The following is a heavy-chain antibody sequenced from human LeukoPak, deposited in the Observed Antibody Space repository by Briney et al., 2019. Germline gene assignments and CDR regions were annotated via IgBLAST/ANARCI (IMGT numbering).Heavy chain of an antibody. CDR1: GFTFSSYS. Sequence: GGSLRLSCAASGFTFSSYSMNWVRQAPGKGLEWVSSISSSSSYIYYADSVKGRFTISRDNAKNSLYLQMNSLRAEDTAVYYCARDGGGFDWLLYGYRGQGTLVTVSS. D-gene: IGHD3-9*01. J-gene: IGHJ4*02. CDR3: ARDGGGFDWLLYGY. CDR2: ISSSSSYI. V-gene: IGHV3-21*01.